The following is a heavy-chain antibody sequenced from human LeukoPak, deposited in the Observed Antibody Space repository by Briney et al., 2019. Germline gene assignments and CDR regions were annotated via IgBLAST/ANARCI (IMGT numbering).Heavy chain of an antibody. J-gene: IGHJ6*03. V-gene: IGHV1-8*03. CDR2: MNPNSGNT. CDR3: ARGRSISSGWLVSEAMSTSYYMDV. Sequence: ASVKVSCKASGYTFTSYDINWVRQATGQGLEWMGWMNPNSGNTGYAQKFQGRVTITRNTSISTAYMELSSLRSEDTAVFYCARGRSISSGWLVSEAMSTSYYMDVWGKGTTVTVSS. CDR1: GYTFTSYD. D-gene: IGHD6-19*01.